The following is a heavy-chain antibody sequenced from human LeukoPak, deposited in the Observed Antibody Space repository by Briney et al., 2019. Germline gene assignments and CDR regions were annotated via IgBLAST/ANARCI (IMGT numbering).Heavy chain of an antibody. CDR3: ARGGPIYCSGDSRYPGDY. CDR1: GFTLSTNA. Sequence: GGSLRLSCLTSGFTLSTNAMSWVRQAPGKGLEWISGISGSGASTYYADSVKGRFTISRDDSRNTLYLQMNSLRAEDTAVYYCARGGPIYCSGDSRYPGDYWGQGTLVTVSS. D-gene: IGHD2-15*01. J-gene: IGHJ4*02. CDR2: ISGSGAST. V-gene: IGHV3-23*01.